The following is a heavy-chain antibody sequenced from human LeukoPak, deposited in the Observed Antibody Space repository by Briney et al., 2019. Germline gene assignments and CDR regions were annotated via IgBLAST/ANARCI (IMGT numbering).Heavy chain of an antibody. D-gene: IGHD6-25*01. V-gene: IGHV3-23*01. CDR1: GITFSNYE. Sequence: GGSLRLSCAASGITFSNYEVNWVRQASGKGLEWVSAISGSGGSTYYADSVKGRFTISRDNSKNTLFLQMNSLRAEDTAVYYCAKAVSVAADPNFFDYWGQGTLVTVSS. CDR3: AKAVSVAADPNFFDY. J-gene: IGHJ4*02. CDR2: ISGSGGST.